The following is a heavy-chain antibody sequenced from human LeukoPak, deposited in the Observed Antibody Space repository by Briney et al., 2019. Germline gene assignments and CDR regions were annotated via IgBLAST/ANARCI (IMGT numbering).Heavy chain of an antibody. V-gene: IGHV7-4-1*02. CDR3: ARDLRPVVVVPASIYYYYGMDV. Sequence: ASVKVSCKASGYTFTNYAMNWVRQAPGQGLEWMGWINTNTGNPTYAQGFTGRFVFSLDTSVSTAYLQISSLKAADTAVYFCARDLRPVVVVPASIYYYYGMDVWGLGTTVTVSS. CDR1: GYTFTNYA. J-gene: IGHJ6*02. D-gene: IGHD2-15*01. CDR2: INTNTGNP.